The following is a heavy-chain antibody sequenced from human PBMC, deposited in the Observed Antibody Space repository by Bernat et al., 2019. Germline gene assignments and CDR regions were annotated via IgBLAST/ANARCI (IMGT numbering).Heavy chain of an antibody. CDR1: GYTFTGYY. CDR3: ARRSYYDTSGYPVGFDY. V-gene: IGHV1-18*04. Sequence: QVQLVQSGAEVKKPGASVKVSCKASGYTFTGYYMHWVRQAPGQGLEWMGWISAYNGNTNYAQRLQGRVTMTTDTSTTTAYMELRSLRSDDTAVYYCARRSYYDTSGYPVGFDYWGQGTLVTVSS. CDR2: ISAYNGNT. J-gene: IGHJ4*02. D-gene: IGHD3-22*01.